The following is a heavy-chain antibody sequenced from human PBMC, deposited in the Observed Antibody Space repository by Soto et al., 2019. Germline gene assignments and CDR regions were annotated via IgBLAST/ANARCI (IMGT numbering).Heavy chain of an antibody. J-gene: IGHJ4*02. CDR1: GFTFSSYG. CDR2: ISYDGSDK. D-gene: IGHD6-13*01. CDR3: AKDGEQQLASFDY. V-gene: IGHV3-30*18. Sequence: GGSLRLSCAASGFTFSSYGMHWVRQAPGKGLEWVAVISYDGSDKYYADSVKGRFTISRDNSKNTLYLQMNSLRAEDTAVYYCAKDGEQQLASFDYWGQGXLGTSPQ.